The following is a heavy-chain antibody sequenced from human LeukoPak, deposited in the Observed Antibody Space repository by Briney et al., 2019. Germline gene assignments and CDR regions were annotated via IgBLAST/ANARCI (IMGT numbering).Heavy chain of an antibody. V-gene: IGHV1-69*05. Sequence: SVKVSCKASGGTFSSYAISWVRQAPGQGLEWMGGIIPIFGTANYAQKFQGRVTITTDESTSTAYMELSSLRSEDTTVYYCARDRNPSLASYYYYMDVWGKGTTVTVSS. CDR1: GGTFSSYA. D-gene: IGHD3-3*02. CDR3: ARDRNPSLASYYYYMDV. J-gene: IGHJ6*03. CDR2: IIPIFGTA.